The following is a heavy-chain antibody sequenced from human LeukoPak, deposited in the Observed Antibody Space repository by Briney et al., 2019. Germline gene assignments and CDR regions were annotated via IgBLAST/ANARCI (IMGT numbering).Heavy chain of an antibody. V-gene: IGHV3-30*02. D-gene: IGHD2-15*01. CDR1: GFTFSNYW. CDR3: ARDGAVGYCSGGSCYSHNWFDP. J-gene: IGHJ5*02. CDR2: ILYDGNDE. Sequence: GGSLRLSCVASGFTFSNYWMLWVRQAPGKGLEWVAVILYDGNDEYYTDSVKGRFAISRDNSKNTLYLQMNSLRAEDTAVYYCARDGAVGYCSGGSCYSHNWFDPWGQGTLVTVSS.